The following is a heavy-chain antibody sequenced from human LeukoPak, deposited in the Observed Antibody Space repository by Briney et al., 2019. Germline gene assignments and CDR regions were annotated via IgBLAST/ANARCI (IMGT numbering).Heavy chain of an antibody. D-gene: IGHD4-17*01. CDR3: ARDGYGDLYYCYGMDV. CDR1: GYTFTGYY. CDR2: LNPNSGGT. J-gene: IGHJ6*02. V-gene: IGHV1-2*02. Sequence: ASLKVSCKASGYTFTGYYMHWVRQAPGQGLEWMGWLNPNSGGTKYAQKFQGRVTMTRDTSISTAYMELSRLRSDDTAVYYCARDGYGDLYYCYGMDVWGQGTTVTVYS.